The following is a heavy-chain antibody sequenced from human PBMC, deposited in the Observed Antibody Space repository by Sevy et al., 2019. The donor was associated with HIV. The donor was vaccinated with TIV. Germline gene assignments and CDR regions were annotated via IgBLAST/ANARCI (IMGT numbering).Heavy chain of an antibody. CDR2: INGHNGNT. D-gene: IGHD2-2*01. V-gene: IGHV1-18*01. CDR3: ARDCSSASCLWGMDV. CDR1: GYIFTSYG. Sequence: ASVKVSCKASGYIFTSYGISWVRQAPRQGLEWMGWINGHNGNTNYVQNLQGRVTMATDTSTNTAYMELRSLRAEDTAVYYCARDCSSASCLWGMDVWGQRTTVTVSS. J-gene: IGHJ6*02.